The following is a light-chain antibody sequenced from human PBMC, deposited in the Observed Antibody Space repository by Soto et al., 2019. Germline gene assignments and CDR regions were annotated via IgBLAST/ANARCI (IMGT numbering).Light chain of an antibody. V-gene: IGLV2-14*01. CDR1: SSDVGPYNY. CDR2: EVS. Sequence: QSVLTQPASVSGSPGQSIAISSTGTSSDVGPYNYVSWYQQYPGKAPKLMIYEVSNRPSGVSNRFSGSKSGNTASLTISGLQAEDEFDYYYSTYISSSSPYVFGTGTKVTVL. J-gene: IGLJ1*01. CDR3: STYISSSSPYV.